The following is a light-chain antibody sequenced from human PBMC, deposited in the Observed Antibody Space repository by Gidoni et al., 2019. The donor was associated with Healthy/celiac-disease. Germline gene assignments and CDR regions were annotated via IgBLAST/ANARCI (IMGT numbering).Light chain of an antibody. CDR3: LLSYSGARFSRV. CDR1: TGAVTSGHS. Sequence: QAVVTQEPSLTVSPGGTVTLTCGSSTGAVTSGHSPYWFQQKPGQAPRTLIYDTSNKHSWTPARFSGSLLGGKAALTLSGAQPEDEAEYYCLLSYSGARFSRVFGGGTKLTVL. J-gene: IGLJ3*02. V-gene: IGLV7-46*01. CDR2: DTS.